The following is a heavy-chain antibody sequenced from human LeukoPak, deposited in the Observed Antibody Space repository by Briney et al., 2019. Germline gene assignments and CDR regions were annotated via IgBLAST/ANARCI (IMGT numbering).Heavy chain of an antibody. D-gene: IGHD3-9*01. J-gene: IGHJ4*02. CDR2: INHSGST. V-gene: IGHV4-34*01. Sequence: SETLSLTCAVYGGSFSGYYWSWIRQPPGKGLEWIGEINHSGSTNYNPSLKSRVTISVDTSKNQFSLKLCSVTAADTAVYYCARQPLTGYYSPLDYWGQGTLVTVSS. CDR1: GGSFSGYY. CDR3: ARQPLTGYYSPLDY.